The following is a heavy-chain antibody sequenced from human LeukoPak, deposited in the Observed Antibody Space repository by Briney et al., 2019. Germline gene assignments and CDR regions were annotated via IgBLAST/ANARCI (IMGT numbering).Heavy chain of an antibody. CDR3: ARAKGMATISHYFDY. CDR2: ISTYNGNT. Sequence: ASVKVSCRASGYTFTSYYMHWVRQAPGQGLEWMGWISTYNGNTNYAQKFQGRVTITADKSTSTAYMELSSLRSEDTAVYYCARAKGMATISHYFDYWGQGTLVTVSS. J-gene: IGHJ4*02. CDR1: GYTFTSYY. V-gene: IGHV1-18*04. D-gene: IGHD5-24*01.